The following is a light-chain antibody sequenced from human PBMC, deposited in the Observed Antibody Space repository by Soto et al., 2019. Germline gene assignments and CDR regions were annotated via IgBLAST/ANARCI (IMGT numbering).Light chain of an antibody. CDR1: SSNIGDNY. J-gene: IGLJ3*02. Sequence: QSVLTQPRSASGTPGQSVTISCSGSSSNIGDNYVFWYQQLPGAAPKPLIYNNNQRPSGVPDRFSGAKSGTSASLSISGLRYEDEADYHCAAWDDSLSCRVFGEGTKVTV. CDR2: NNN. V-gene: IGLV1-47*02. CDR3: AAWDDSLSCRV.